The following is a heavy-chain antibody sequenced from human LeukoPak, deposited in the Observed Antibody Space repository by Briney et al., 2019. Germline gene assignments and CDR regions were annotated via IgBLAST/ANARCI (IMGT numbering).Heavy chain of an antibody. J-gene: IGHJ4*02. Sequence: GGSLRLSCAASGFTFSTYAMTWVRQAPGKGLEWVSSITGTGDGTSAADSVKGRFTISRDSSKHTLYLQMNSLRVEDTAVYYCAKAGLVRGGALDSWGQGTLVTVSS. CDR2: ITGTGDGT. V-gene: IGHV3-23*01. CDR1: GFTFSTYA. CDR3: AKAGLVRGGALDS. D-gene: IGHD4/OR15-4a*01.